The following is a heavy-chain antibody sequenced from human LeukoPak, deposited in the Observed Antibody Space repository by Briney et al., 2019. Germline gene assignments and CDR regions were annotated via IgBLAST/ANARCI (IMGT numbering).Heavy chain of an antibody. CDR3: ERDHRLGVMVAYGMDV. D-gene: IGHD2-15*01. CDR1: GYSLTSYG. CDR2: ISAYNGNT. J-gene: IGHJ6*02. V-gene: IGHV1-18*01. Sequence: ASVKVSCKASGYSLTSYGISWVRQAPGQGLEWMGWISAYNGNTNYAQKFQGRVTMTTDTSTSTAYMELRSLRSDDTAVYYCERDHRLGVMVAYGMDVWGQGTTVTVSS.